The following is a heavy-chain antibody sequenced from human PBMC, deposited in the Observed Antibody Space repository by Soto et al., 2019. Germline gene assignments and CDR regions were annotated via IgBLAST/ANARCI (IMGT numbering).Heavy chain of an antibody. D-gene: IGHD3-10*01. CDR2: ISGSGGST. CDR3: AKAERPYYYGSGSHHFDY. CDR1: GFTFSSYA. V-gene: IGHV3-23*01. J-gene: IGHJ4*02. Sequence: WGSLRLSCAASGFTFSSYAMSWVRQAPGKGLEWVSAISGSGGSTYYADSVKGRFTISRDNSKNTLYLQMNSLRAEDTAVYYCAKAERPYYYGSGSHHFDYWGQGTLVTVSS.